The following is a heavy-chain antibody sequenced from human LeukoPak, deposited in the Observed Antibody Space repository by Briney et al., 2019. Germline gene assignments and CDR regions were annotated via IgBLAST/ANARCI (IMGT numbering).Heavy chain of an antibody. CDR2: ISGSGGST. J-gene: IGHJ4*02. CDR3: AKGYSSGWYFFDN. D-gene: IGHD6-19*01. Sequence: GGSLRLSCAASGFTFSSYAMNWVRQAPGKRLEWVSAISGSGGSTHYADSVKGRFTISRDDSKNTLYLQMNSLRAEDTAVYYCAKGYSSGWYFFDNWGQGILVTVSS. CDR1: GFTFSSYA. V-gene: IGHV3-23*01.